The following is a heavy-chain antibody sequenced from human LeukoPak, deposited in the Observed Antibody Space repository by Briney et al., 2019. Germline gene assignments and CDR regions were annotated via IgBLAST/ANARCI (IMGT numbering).Heavy chain of an antibody. CDR3: TARVVSTNEF. V-gene: IGHV3-15*01. D-gene: IGHD2-21*01. CDR1: GFNFNDAY. J-gene: IGHJ4*02. CDR2: VKSIRAGGTT. Sequence: KPGGSLRLSCLRSGFNFNDAYMNWVRQAPGKGLEWVARVKSIRAGGTTDDTAPVKGRFTISSDDSKRTVYLQMNSLTVEDTAVYFCTARVVSTNEFWGQGTLVTVSS.